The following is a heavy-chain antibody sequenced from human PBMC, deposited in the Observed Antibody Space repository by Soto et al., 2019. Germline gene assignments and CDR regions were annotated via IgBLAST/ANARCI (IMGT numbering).Heavy chain of an antibody. CDR1: GFTFSSYA. D-gene: IGHD3-3*02. J-gene: IGHJ4*02. V-gene: IGHV3-30-3*01. CDR3: ARVSREFYX. CDR2: ISYDGSNK. Sequence: PGGSLRLSCAASGFTFSSYAMHWVRQAPGKGLEWVAFISYDGSNKYYEDSVKGRFTISRDNSKNTLYLQMNSLRAEDTAVYYCARVSREFYXWGQGTLVTVSX.